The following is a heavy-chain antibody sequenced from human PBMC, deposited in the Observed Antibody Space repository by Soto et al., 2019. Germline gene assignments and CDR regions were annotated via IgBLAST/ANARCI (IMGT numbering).Heavy chain of an antibody. CDR3: ARGLLGYYDILTVYRPHYYYYYYMDV. Sequence: QVQLQQWGAGLLKPSETLSLTCAVYGGSFSGYYWSWIRQPPGKGLEWIGEINHSGSTNYNPSLKSRVTISVDTSKNQFSLKLSSVTAADTAVYYCARGLLGYYDILTVYRPHYYYYYYMDVWGKGTTVTVSS. V-gene: IGHV4-34*01. J-gene: IGHJ6*03. D-gene: IGHD3-9*01. CDR1: GGSFSGYY. CDR2: INHSGST.